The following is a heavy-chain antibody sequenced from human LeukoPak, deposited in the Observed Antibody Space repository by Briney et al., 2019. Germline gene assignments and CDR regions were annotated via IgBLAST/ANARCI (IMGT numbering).Heavy chain of an antibody. J-gene: IGHJ4*02. Sequence: GGSLRLSCTASGFAFSTYGMNWVRQAPGKGLEWVSYISSSNTIYYADSVKGRFIISRDNAENSLHLQMNSLRAEDTAVYYCARDGWPGSSYYRPFDYWGQGTLVTVSS. CDR2: ISSSNTI. CDR1: GFAFSTYG. V-gene: IGHV3-48*04. D-gene: IGHD3-10*01. CDR3: ARDGWPGSSYYRPFDY.